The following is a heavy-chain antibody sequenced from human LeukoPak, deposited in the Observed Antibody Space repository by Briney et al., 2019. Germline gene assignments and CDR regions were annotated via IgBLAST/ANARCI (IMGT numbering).Heavy chain of an antibody. V-gene: IGHV4-34*01. CDR3: AITYGDYSDY. D-gene: IGHD4-17*01. CDR2: INHSGST. CDR1: GGSFSGYY. J-gene: IGHJ4*02. Sequence: SETLSLTCAVYGGSFSGYYWSWIRQPPGKGLEWIGEINHSGSTNYNPSLKSRVTISVDTSKNQFSLKLSSVTAADTAVHYCAITYGDYSDYWGQGTLVTVSS.